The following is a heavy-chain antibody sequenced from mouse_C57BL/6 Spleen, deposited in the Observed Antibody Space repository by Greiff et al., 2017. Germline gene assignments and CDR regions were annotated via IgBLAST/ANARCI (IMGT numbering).Heavy chain of an antibody. CDR3: TRGYYGSRTWGYAMDY. D-gene: IGHD1-1*01. Sequence: EVHLVESGGGLVKPGGSLKLSCAASGFTFSDYGMHWVRHAPEKGLEWVAYISSGSSTIYYADTGKSRFTISRDNAKNTLFLQMTSLRSEDTAMYYCTRGYYGSRTWGYAMDYWGQGTSVTVSS. CDR2: ISSGSSTI. V-gene: IGHV5-17*01. J-gene: IGHJ4*01. CDR1: GFTFSDYG.